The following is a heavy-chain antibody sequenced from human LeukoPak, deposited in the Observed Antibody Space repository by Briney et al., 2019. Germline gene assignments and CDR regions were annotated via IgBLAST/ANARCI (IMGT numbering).Heavy chain of an antibody. CDR3: AKDAVCGSTSCSSYFDS. J-gene: IGHJ4*02. D-gene: IGHD2-2*01. CDR1: GFTFRTYV. CDR2: ISGIGGST. V-gene: IGHV3-23*01. Sequence: GGSLRLSCAASGFTFRTYVMTWVRQAPGKGLEWVSGISGIGGSTYYADSVKGRFTISRDNSKNMLYLQMNSLRAEDTAVYYCAKDAVCGSTSCSSYFDSWGQGTLVTVSS.